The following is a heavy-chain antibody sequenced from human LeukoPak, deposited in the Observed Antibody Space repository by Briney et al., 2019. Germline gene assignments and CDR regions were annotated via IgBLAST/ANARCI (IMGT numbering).Heavy chain of an antibody. CDR3: ARDSRAAAAGINWFDP. CDR1: GYTFTDYY. Sequence: ASVRVSCKASGYTFTDYYPHWVRQAPGQGLEWMGRINPNSGGTNYAQKFKGRVTMTRDTSISTAYMELNRLRPDDTAIYYCARDSRAAAAGINWFDPWGQGTLVTVSS. CDR2: INPNSGGT. J-gene: IGHJ5*02. V-gene: IGHV1-2*06. D-gene: IGHD6-13*01.